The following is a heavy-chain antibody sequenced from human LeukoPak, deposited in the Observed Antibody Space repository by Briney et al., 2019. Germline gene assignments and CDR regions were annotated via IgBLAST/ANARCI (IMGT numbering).Heavy chain of an antibody. V-gene: IGHV3-11*01. D-gene: IGHD5-18*01. Sequence: LSLTCAVYGGSFSGYYWSWIRQAPGKGLEWVSYISSSGSTIYYADSVKGRFTISRDNAKNSLYLQMNSLRAEDTAVYYCARDGGYSYGLNDYWGQGTLVTVSS. J-gene: IGHJ4*02. CDR1: GGSFSGYY. CDR3: ARDGGYSYGLNDY. CDR2: ISSSGSTI.